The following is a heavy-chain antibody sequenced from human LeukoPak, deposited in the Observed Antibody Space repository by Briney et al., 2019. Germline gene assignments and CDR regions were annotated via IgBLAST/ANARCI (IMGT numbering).Heavy chain of an antibody. J-gene: IGHJ5*02. CDR3: ARAGFGWIVNWFDA. CDR1: GFTFSDYA. CDR2: ICGVGGTK. D-gene: IGHD5-12*01. V-gene: IGHV3-23*01. Sequence: GGSLRLSCLASGFTFSDYAMSWVRQAPGKGLEWVSVICGVGGTKYYADSVKGRFTISRDNSKNILYLQINTLRVEDTAIYYCARAGFGWIVNWFDAWGQGTLVAVSS.